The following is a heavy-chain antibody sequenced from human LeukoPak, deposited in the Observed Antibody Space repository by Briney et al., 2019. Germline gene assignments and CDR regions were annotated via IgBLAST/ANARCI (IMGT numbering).Heavy chain of an antibody. CDR3: ASSSDYDFIGGL. Sequence: SGTLSLTCAVYGGSFSDYYWIWIRQPPGKRLEWIGELNHSGLPSYNPSLKSRVTMSVDTSKNQFSLKVTSVTAADTAVYYCASSSDYDFIGGLWAQGTLVTVSS. J-gene: IGHJ4*02. CDR2: LNHSGLP. V-gene: IGHV4-34*01. CDR1: GGSFSDYY. D-gene: IGHD3-3*01.